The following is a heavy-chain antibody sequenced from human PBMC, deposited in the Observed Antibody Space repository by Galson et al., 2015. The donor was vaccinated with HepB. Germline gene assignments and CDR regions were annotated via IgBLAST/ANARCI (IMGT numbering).Heavy chain of an antibody. V-gene: IGHV1-8*01. Sequence: SVKVSCKASGYTFTSYDINWVRQATGQGLEWMGWMNPNSGNTGYAQKFQGRVTMTRNTSISTAYMELSSLRSEDTAVYYCARGLAGTTIFVYYYYMDVWGKGTTVTVSS. J-gene: IGHJ6*03. CDR3: ARGLAGTTIFVYYYYMDV. D-gene: IGHD1-7*01. CDR2: MNPNSGNT. CDR1: GYTFTSYD.